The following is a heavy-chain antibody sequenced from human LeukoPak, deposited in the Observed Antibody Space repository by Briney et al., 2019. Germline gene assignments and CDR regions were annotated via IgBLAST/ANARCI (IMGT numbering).Heavy chain of an antibody. V-gene: IGHV3-30*18. CDR1: GFTFSSYG. CDR2: ISYDGSNK. D-gene: IGHD1-1*01. CDR3: AKSYRVQRLAFDC. J-gene: IGHJ4*02. Sequence: PGGSLRLSCAASGFTFSSYGMHWVRQAPGKGLEWVAVISYDGSNKYYADSVKGRFTISRDNSKNTLYLQMNSLRDDDTAVYYCAKSYRVQRLAFDCWGQGTLVTVSS.